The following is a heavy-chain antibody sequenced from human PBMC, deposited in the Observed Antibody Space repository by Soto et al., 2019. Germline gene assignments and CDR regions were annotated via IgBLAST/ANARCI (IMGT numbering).Heavy chain of an antibody. Sequence: GGSLRLSCAASGFIFSSYSVTWVRQAPGKGLEWLSYISSSSVTIYYADSVRGRFTISADNAENSVFLQMNSLRDEDTAVYFCVRDRDIYRDMVHADLWGQGTLVTVSS. CDR3: VRDRDIYRDMVHADL. CDR1: GFIFSSYS. D-gene: IGHD5-18*01. V-gene: IGHV3-48*02. CDR2: ISSSSVTI. J-gene: IGHJ4*01.